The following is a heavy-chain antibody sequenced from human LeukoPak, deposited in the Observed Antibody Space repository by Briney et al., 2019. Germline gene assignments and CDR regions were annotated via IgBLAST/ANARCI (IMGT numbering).Heavy chain of an antibody. Sequence: GGSLRLSCAVSGFTFSTYWMSWVRQAPGKGLEWVANIKPDGSEKYYVDSVKGRFTISRDNAKNSQYLQMNSLRDEDTAVYYCARDSPYGGNPQDVWGKGIMVTISS. CDR2: IKPDGSEK. J-gene: IGHJ6*04. CDR1: GFTFSTYW. D-gene: IGHD4-23*01. CDR3: ARDSPYGGNPQDV. V-gene: IGHV3-7*01.